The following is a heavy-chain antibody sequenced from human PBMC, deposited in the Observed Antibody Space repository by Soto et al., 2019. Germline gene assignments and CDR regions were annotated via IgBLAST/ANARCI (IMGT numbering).Heavy chain of an antibody. D-gene: IGHD6-13*01. CDR3: AYSSTPFDY. J-gene: IGHJ4*02. CDR1: GFTFGDYA. Sequence: PGGSLRLSCAASGFTFGDYAMHWVRQAPGKGLEWVSAISGSGGSTYYADSVKGRFTISRDNSKNTLYLQMNSLRAEDTAVYYCAYSSTPFDYWGQGTLVTVSS. V-gene: IGHV3-23*01. CDR2: ISGSGGST.